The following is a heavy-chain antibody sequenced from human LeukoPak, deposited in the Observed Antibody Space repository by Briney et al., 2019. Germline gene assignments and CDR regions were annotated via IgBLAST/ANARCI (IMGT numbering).Heavy chain of an antibody. V-gene: IGHV4-39*01. CDR1: GGSISSSSYY. CDR2: IYYSGST. Sequence: PSETLSLTCTVSGGSISSSSYYWGWIRQPPGKGLEWIGSIYYSGSTYYNPSLKSRVTISVDTSKNQFSLKLSSVTAADTALYYCARGYSYGSFDYWGQGTLVTVSS. D-gene: IGHD5-18*01. J-gene: IGHJ4*02. CDR3: ARGYSYGSFDY.